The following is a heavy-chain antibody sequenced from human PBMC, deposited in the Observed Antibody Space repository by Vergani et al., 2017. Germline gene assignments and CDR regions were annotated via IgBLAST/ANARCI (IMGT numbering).Heavy chain of an antibody. D-gene: IGHD3-9*01. CDR2: ISAYNGNT. J-gene: IGHJ4*02. V-gene: IGHV1-18*01. CDR3: ARVQVLLYFDWLSHTNGFDY. CDR1: GYTFTSYG. Sequence: QVQLVQSGAEVKKPGASVKVSCKASGYTFTSYGISWVRQAPGQGLEWMGWISAYNGNTNYAQKLQGRVTMTTDTSTSTAYMELRRLSSDDTAVYYCARVQVLLYFDWLSHTNGFDYWGQGTLVTVSS.